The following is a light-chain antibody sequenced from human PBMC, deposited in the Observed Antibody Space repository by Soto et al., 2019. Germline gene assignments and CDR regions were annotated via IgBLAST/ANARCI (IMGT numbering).Light chain of an antibody. CDR3: ETWDSSLSGVV. V-gene: IGLV1-51*01. J-gene: IGLJ2*01. Sequence: QSVLTQPPSVSAAPGQKVTISCSGSSSNIGNNYVSWYQQLPGTAPKLLIYDNNKRPLGIPDRFSGSKSGTSATLGITGLQTGDEADYYCETWDSSLSGVVFGGGTKLTVL. CDR1: SSNIGNNY. CDR2: DNN.